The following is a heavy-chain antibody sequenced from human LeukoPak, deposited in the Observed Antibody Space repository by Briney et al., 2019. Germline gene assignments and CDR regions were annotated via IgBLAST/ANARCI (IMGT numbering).Heavy chain of an antibody. CDR2: IYYSGST. CDR3: AREVATISREYYFDN. CDR1: GGSISSNSYY. V-gene: IGHV4-39*07. J-gene: IGHJ4*02. Sequence: PSETLSLTCAVSGGSISSNSYYWGWIRQPPGKGLEWIGSIYYSGSTYYNPSLKSRVTISVDTSKNQFSLKLSSVTAADTAVYYCAREVATISREYYFDNWGQGTLVTVSS. D-gene: IGHD5-12*01.